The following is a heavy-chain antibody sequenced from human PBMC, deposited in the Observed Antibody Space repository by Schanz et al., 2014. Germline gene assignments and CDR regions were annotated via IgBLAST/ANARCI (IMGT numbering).Heavy chain of an antibody. J-gene: IGHJ3*01. D-gene: IGHD5-12*01. CDR2: INPDGSGK. V-gene: IGHV3-7*03. CDR3: ARDGGRDGYNLAFDV. CDR1: GFNFGDYY. Sequence: DVQLVESGGGLVQSGGSLRLSCAASGFNFGDYYMTWVRQAPGKGLESVAKINPDGSGKYYVVSVEGRFTISRDSSTNTIFLQMNRRRAKAQAVYFCARDGGRDGYNLAFDVWGQGTLVTVSS.